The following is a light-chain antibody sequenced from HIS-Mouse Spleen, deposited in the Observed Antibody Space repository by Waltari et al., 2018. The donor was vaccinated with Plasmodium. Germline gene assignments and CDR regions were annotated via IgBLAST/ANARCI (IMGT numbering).Light chain of an antibody. Sequence: EIVMTQSPATLSVSPGERATLSCRASPSVSSNLAWYQQKPGQTPRLLIYGASTRATGIPARFSGSGSGTEFTLTISSMQSEDFAVYYCQQYNNWPPITFGPGTKVDIK. CDR1: PSVSSN. V-gene: IGKV3-15*01. CDR2: GAS. J-gene: IGKJ3*01. CDR3: QQYNNWPPIT.